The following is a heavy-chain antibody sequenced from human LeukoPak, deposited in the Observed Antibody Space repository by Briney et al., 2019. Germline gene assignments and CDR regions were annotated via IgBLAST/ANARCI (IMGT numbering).Heavy chain of an antibody. J-gene: IGHJ4*02. CDR2: ISSSSSYI. CDR3: ARAYYYDSSGYYYNY. D-gene: IGHD3-22*01. V-gene: IGHV3-21*01. CDR1: GFTFSSYS. Sequence: PGGSLRLSCAASGFTFSSYSVNWVRQAPGKGLEWVSSISSSSSYIYYADSVKGRFTISRDNAKNSLYLQMNSLRAEDTAVYYCARAYYYDSSGYYYNYWGQGTLVTVSS.